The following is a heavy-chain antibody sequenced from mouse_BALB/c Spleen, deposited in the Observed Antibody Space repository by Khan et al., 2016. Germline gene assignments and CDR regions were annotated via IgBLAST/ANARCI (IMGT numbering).Heavy chain of an antibody. CDR1: GFTFSNYW. V-gene: IGHV6-6*02. CDR3: SRPFAY. CDR2: LRLQSNNYAT. Sequence: EVKLEEPGGGLVQPGGSMKLSCVASGFTFSNYWMNWVRQLPEKGLEWIAELRLQSNNYATHYAESVKGRFTISRADSKSSVYLQMNNLRPEDTGIYSCSRPFAYWGQGTLVTVSA. J-gene: IGHJ3*01.